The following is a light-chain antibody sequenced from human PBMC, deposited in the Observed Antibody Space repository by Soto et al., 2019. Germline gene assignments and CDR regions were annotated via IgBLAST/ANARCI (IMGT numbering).Light chain of an antibody. Sequence: EIVLTQSPGTLSLSPGERATLSCRASQSVSSSYLAWYQQKPGQAPRLLIYDASSRATGIPDRFSGSGSGTDFTLTISRLEPEDFAVYYCQQYGSSPLSYTFGQGTKLEIK. CDR2: DAS. V-gene: IGKV3-20*01. CDR3: QQYGSSPLSYT. J-gene: IGKJ2*01. CDR1: QSVSSSY.